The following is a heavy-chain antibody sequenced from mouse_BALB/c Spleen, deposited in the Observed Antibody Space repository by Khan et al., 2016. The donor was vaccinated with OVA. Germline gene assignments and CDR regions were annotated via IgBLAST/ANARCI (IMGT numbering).Heavy chain of an antibody. V-gene: IGHV3-2*02. CDR3: ARGPYYVSSLFAY. CDR2: ISYSGST. D-gene: IGHD1-1*01. Sequence: EVELVESGPGLVKPSQSLSLTCTVTGYSITSDYAWNWIRQFPGNKLEWMGYISYSGSTSYNPSLKSRISIPRDTSKNQFFLQLNSVTTEDTATYYCARGPYYVSSLFAYWGQGTLVTVSA. CDR1: GYSITSDYA. J-gene: IGHJ3*01.